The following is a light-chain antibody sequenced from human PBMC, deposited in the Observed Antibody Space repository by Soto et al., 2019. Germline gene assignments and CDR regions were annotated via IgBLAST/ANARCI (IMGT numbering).Light chain of an antibody. CDR2: EVT. Sequence: QSALTQPPSASGSPGQSVTISCTGTSSDVGGHNFVSWYQQHPGKAPKFLIYEVTKRPSGVPDRFSGSKSGITASLTVSGLQADDEAYSYCSAYAGNNNPVIFGGGTKVTVL. V-gene: IGLV2-8*01. CDR3: SAYAGNNNPVI. J-gene: IGLJ2*01. CDR1: SSDVGGHNF.